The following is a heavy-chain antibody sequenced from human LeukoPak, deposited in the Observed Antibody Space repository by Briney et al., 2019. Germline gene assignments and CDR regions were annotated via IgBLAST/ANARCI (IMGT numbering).Heavy chain of an antibody. CDR3: AYYYDSIPFDY. CDR1: GFTFNNYA. Sequence: GGSLRLSCAASGFTFNNYAMNWVRQAPGKGLEWVSAISGSGGSTYYADSVKGRFTISRDNSKNTLYLQMNSLRAEDTAVYYCAYYYDSIPFDYWGQGTLVTVSS. CDR2: ISGSGGST. V-gene: IGHV3-23*01. J-gene: IGHJ4*02. D-gene: IGHD3-22*01.